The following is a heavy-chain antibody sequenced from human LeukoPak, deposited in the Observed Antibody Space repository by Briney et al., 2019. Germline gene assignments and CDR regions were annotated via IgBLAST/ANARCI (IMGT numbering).Heavy chain of an antibody. J-gene: IGHJ6*03. V-gene: IGHV3-21*01. CDR3: GRYHPPANGDKSGAPRVFYM. CDR2: ISSSSSYI. Sequence: GGSLRLSCAASGFTFSSYSMNWVRQAPGKGLEWVSSISSSSSYIYYADSVKGRFTISRDNAKNSLYLQMNSLRAEDTAVYYCGRYHPPANGDKSGAPRVFYMWGKG. D-gene: IGHD4-17*01. CDR1: GFTFSSYS.